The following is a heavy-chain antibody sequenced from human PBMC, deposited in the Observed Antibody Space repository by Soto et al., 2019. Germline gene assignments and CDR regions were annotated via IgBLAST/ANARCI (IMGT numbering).Heavy chain of an antibody. Sequence: GGSLRLSCAASGFTFSSYSMNWVRQAPGKGLEWVSYISSSSSTIYYADSVKGRFTISRDNAKNSLYLQMNSLRAEDTAVYYCVRDPIWATVPYNDYSGQGTLVSVAS. CDR3: VRDPIWATVPYNDY. CDR1: GFTFSSYS. CDR2: ISSSSSTI. D-gene: IGHD4-4*01. V-gene: IGHV3-48*01. J-gene: IGHJ4*02.